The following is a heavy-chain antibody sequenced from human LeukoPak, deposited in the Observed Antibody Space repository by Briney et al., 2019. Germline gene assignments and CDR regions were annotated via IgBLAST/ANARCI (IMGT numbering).Heavy chain of an antibody. V-gene: IGHV4-34*01. CDR2: IYNSGST. J-gene: IGHJ4*02. CDR1: GGSFSGSN. CDR3: VRAYDY. Sequence: SETLSLTCAVYGGSFSGSNWSWIRQPPGKGLEWIGEIYNSGSTIYNPSFKSRVTISVDTSKNQFSLNLISVTAADTAVYYCVRAYDYWGQGTLVTVSS.